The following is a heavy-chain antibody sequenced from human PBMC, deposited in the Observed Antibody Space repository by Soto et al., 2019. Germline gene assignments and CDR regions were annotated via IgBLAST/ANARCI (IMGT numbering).Heavy chain of an antibody. CDR3: ASSTIFGVVTHYYYYGMDV. V-gene: IGHV5-51*01. CDR1: GYSFTSYW. J-gene: IGHJ6*02. CDR2: IYPGDSDT. D-gene: IGHD3-3*01. Sequence: PGESLKISCKGSGYSFTSYWIGWVRQMPGKGLEWMGIIYPGDSDTRYSPSFQSQVTISADKSISTAYLQWSSLKASDTAMYYCASSTIFGVVTHYYYYGMDVWGQGTTVTVSS.